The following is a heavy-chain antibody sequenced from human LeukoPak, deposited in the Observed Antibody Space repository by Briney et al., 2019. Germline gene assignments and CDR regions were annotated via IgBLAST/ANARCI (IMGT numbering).Heavy chain of an antibody. CDR2: MNPNSGNT. J-gene: IGHJ5*02. CDR1: GYTFTSYA. V-gene: IGHV1-8*01. Sequence: ASVKVSCKASGYTFTSYAINWVRQATGQGLEWMGWMNPNSGNTGYAQKFQGRVTMTRNTSISTAYMELSSLRSEDTAVYYCARARRGSSGRGWFDPWGQGTLVTVSS. D-gene: IGHD6-19*01. CDR3: ARARRGSSGRGWFDP.